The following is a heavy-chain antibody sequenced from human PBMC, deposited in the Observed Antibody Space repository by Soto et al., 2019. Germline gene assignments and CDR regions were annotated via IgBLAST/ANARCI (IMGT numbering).Heavy chain of an antibody. CDR3: FRDAYCNGDCPRAFDS. J-gene: IGHJ5*01. CDR1: GFSFSDYY. CDR2: ARNKANSYTT. V-gene: IGHV3-72*01. D-gene: IGHD2-21*02. Sequence: GGSLRLSCGASGFSFSDYYMDWVRQAPGKGLEWVGRARNKANSYTTDYAASVRGRFTISRDDSKNSLYLQMNSLKTEDKAVYYCFRDAYCNGDCPRAFDSWGQGTLVTVSS.